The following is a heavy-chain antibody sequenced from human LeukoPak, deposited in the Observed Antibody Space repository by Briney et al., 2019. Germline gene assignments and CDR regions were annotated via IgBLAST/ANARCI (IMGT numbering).Heavy chain of an antibody. CDR3: ARLRATTVVGDFDY. V-gene: IGHV3-48*04. D-gene: IGHD4-23*01. J-gene: IGHJ4*02. CDR2: ISSSSSTI. CDR1: GFTFSSYS. Sequence: GGSLRLSCAASGFTFSSYSMNWVRQAPGKGLEWVSYISSSSSTIYYADSVKGRFTISRDNAKNSLYLQMNSLRAEDTAVYYCARLRATTVVGDFDYWGQGTPVTVSS.